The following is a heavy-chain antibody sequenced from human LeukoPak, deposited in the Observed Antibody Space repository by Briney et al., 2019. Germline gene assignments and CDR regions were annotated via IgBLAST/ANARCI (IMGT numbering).Heavy chain of an antibody. CDR2: ISSSSSYT. CDR1: GFTFSDYY. D-gene: IGHD2-15*01. CDR3: ARTAIGYCSGGSCNYFDY. V-gene: IGHV3-11*06. Sequence: TGGSLRLSCAASGFTFSDYYMSWIRQAPGKGLEWVSYISSSSSYTNYADSVKGRFTISRDNAKNSLYLQMNSLRAEDTAVYYCARTAIGYCSGGSCNYFDYWGQGTLVTVSS. J-gene: IGHJ4*02.